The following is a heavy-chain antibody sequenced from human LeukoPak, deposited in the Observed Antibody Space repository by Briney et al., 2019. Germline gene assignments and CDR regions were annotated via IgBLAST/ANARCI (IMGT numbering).Heavy chain of an antibody. J-gene: IGHJ4*02. CDR3: ARVHNSGSPFDY. CDR2: VDPEDGET. CDR1: GYTFTDYY. V-gene: IGHV1-69-2*01. D-gene: IGHD1-26*01. Sequence: GASVKVSCKASGYTFTDYYMHWVQQAPGKGLEWMGLVDPEDGETIYAEKFQGRVTMTRDTSISTAYMELSRLRSDDTAVYYCARVHNSGSPFDYWGQGTLVTVSS.